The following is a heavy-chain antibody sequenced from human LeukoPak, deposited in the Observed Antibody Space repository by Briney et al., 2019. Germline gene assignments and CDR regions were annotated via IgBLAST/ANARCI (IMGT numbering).Heavy chain of an antibody. CDR3: AKESSIAVAGLPGFDY. V-gene: IGHV3-23*01. CDR2: ISGSGGST. CDR1: GFTFSSFA. Sequence: GGSLRLSCAASGFTFSSFAMSWVRQAPGKGLEWVSAISGSGGSTYYADSVKGRFTISRDNSKNTLYLQMNSLRADDTAVYYCAKESSIAVAGLPGFDYRGQGTLVTVSS. J-gene: IGHJ4*02. D-gene: IGHD6-19*01.